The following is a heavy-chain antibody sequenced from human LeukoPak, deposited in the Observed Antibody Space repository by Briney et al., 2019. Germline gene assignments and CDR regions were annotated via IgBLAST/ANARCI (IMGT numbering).Heavy chain of an antibody. D-gene: IGHD2-15*01. V-gene: IGHV3-21*01. CDR2: IDLNGNHI. J-gene: IGHJ5*01. CDR1: GFTFSSYS. CDR3: ARDRGLGLPNWFTS. Sequence: GGSLRLSCAASGFTFSSYSTNWVRQAPGKGLEWVSSIDLNGNHINYADSVKDRFTISRDNAKNSLFLQMDSLRVEDTAVYYCARDRGLGLPNWFTSWGQGTLVTVSS.